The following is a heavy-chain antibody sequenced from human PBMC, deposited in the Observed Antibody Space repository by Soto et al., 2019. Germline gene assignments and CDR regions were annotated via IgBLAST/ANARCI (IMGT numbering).Heavy chain of an antibody. D-gene: IGHD5-18*01. CDR1: GGSISSYY. J-gene: IGHJ3*02. Sequence: SETLSLNCTVSGGSISSYYWSWIRQPPGKGLEWIGYIYYSGSTNYNPSLKSRVTISVDTSKNQFSLKLSSVTAADTAVYYCARILKVESGYCYGLQSTTAIDTCAQETMLTVSS. CDR2: IYYSGST. CDR3: ARILKVESGYCYGLQSTTAIDT. V-gene: IGHV4-59*01.